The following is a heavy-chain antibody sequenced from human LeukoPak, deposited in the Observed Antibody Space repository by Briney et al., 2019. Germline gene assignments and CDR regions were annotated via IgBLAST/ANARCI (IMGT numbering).Heavy chain of an antibody. D-gene: IGHD6-19*01. Sequence: PGGSLRLSCAVSGLTFSTYSMTWVRQGPGKGLEWVSSIYNSGAKISYADSVKGRFTISRDNSKNMLYLQMNSLRVEDTAVYYCAKDVAPDSGWDLDYWGQGTLVTVSS. CDR3: AKDVAPDSGWDLDY. CDR2: IYNSGAKI. V-gene: IGHV3-23*01. J-gene: IGHJ4*02. CDR1: GLTFSTYS.